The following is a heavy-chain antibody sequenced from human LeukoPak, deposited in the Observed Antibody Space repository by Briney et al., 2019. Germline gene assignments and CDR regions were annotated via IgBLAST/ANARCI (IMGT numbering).Heavy chain of an antibody. V-gene: IGHV3-30-3*01. Sequence: GSSLRLSCAASGFTFSSYAMHWVRQAPGKGLEWVAVISYDGSNKYYADSVKGRFTISRDNSKNTLYLQMNSLRAEDTAVYYCARGGLYGYDVFDYWGQGTLVTVSS. J-gene: IGHJ4*02. D-gene: IGHD5-12*01. CDR3: ARGGLYGYDVFDY. CDR2: ISYDGSNK. CDR1: GFTFSSYA.